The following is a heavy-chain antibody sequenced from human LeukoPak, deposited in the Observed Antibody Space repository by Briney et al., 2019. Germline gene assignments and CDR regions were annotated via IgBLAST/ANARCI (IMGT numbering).Heavy chain of an antibody. Sequence: GGSLRLSCAASGFTFTTYWMRWMRQAPGKGVEWVANIKQDGTDKYYVDCVKGRFTFSRDNAHNSLYLQMSILRVEDTAFYYCVTYSTGLYKGLEFWGQGTQVIVSS. V-gene: IGHV3-7*03. D-gene: IGHD2-8*02. J-gene: IGHJ4*02. CDR3: VTYSTGLYKGLEF. CDR2: IKQDGTDK. CDR1: GFTFTTYW.